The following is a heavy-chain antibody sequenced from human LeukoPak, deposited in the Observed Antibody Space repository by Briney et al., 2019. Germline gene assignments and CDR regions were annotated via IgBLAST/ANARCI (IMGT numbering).Heavy chain of an antibody. D-gene: IGHD1-1*01. CDR3: ARSSGPKYYFDY. J-gene: IGHJ4*02. CDR2: VYSGGNT. CDR1: GFTVSTNY. Sequence: GGSLRLSCAASGFTVSTNYMSWVRQAPGKGLEWVSLVYSGGNTYYADSVKGRFTISRDNSQNTLYLQMNSLRAEDTAVYYCARSSGPKYYFDYWGQGTLVTVSS. V-gene: IGHV3-66*01.